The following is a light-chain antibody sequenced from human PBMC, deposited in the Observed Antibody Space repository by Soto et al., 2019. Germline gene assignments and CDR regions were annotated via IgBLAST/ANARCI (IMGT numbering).Light chain of an antibody. V-gene: IGLV2-14*01. CDR1: SSDVGGYKF. CDR3: SSYTSSSTLV. Sequence: QSALTQPASVSGSPGQSITISCAGTSSDVGGYKFVSWYQQHPGKAPKLMIYEVSDRPSGVSNRFSGSKSGNTASLTLSGLQAEDEADYYCSSYTSSSTLVFGTGTKLTV. CDR2: EVS. J-gene: IGLJ1*01.